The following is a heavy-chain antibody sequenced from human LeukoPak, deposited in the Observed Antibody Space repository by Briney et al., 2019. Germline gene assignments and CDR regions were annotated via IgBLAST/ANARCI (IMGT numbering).Heavy chain of an antibody. CDR1: GGSISSGGYS. CDR3: ARDRLAVAGTNWFDP. Sequence: PSETLSLTCAVSGGSISSGGYSWSWIRQPPGKGLEWIGYIYHSGSTYYNPSLKSRVTISVDTSKNQFSLKLSSVTAADTAVYYCARDRLAVAGTNWFDPWGQGTLVTVSS. CDR2: IYHSGST. J-gene: IGHJ5*02. D-gene: IGHD6-19*01. V-gene: IGHV4-30-2*01.